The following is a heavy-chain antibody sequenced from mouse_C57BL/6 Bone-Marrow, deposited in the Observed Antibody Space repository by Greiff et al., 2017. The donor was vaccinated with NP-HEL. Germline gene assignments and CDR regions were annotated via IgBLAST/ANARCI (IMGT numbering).Heavy chain of an antibody. J-gene: IGHJ2*01. CDR1: GFTFSDYY. CDR2: INYDGSST. D-gene: IGHD1-2*01. CDR3: ARGATAYYFDY. V-gene: IGHV5-16*01. Sequence: EVKVVESEGGLVQPGSSMKLSCTASGFTFSDYYMAWVRQVPEKGLEWVANINYDGSSTYYLDSLKSRFIISRDNAKNILYLQMSSLKSEDTATYYCARGATAYYFDYWGQGTTLTVSS.